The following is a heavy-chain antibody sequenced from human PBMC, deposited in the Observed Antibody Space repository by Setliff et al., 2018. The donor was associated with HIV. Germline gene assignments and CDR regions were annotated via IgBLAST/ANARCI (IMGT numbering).Heavy chain of an antibody. CDR1: GGSFSGYY. J-gene: IGHJ4*02. Sequence: SETLSLTCAVYGGSFSGYYWSWIRQPPGKGLEWIGEINHSGSSNYNPSLKSRVTLSVDTSKNQFSLKMSSVTAADTAVYYCTRHWRGGLDYWGQGTLVTVSS. D-gene: IGHD1-1*01. V-gene: IGHV4-34*01. CDR3: TRHWRGGLDY. CDR2: INHSGSS.